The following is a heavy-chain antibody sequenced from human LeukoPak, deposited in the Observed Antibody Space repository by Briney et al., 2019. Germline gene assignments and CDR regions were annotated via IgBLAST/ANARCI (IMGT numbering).Heavy chain of an antibody. J-gene: IGHJ4*02. CDR1: GYSISSGYY. CDR2: IYHSGST. D-gene: IGHD5-24*01. Sequence: PSETLSLTCAVSGYSISSGYYWGWIRQPPGKGLEWIGSIYHSGSTHYNPSLKSRVTVSVDTSKNQFSLKLSSVTAADTAVYYCARRFDDGNFDYWGQGTLVTVSS. CDR3: ARRFDDGNFDY. V-gene: IGHV4-38-2*01.